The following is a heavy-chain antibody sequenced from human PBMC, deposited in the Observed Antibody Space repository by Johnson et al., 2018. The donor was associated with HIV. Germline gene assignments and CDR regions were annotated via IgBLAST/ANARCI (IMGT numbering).Heavy chain of an antibody. J-gene: IGHJ3*02. D-gene: IGHD6-6*01. CDR3: AREGSSSSDDAFDI. Sequence: VQLVESGGAVVQPGRSLRLSCAASGFTFDDYGMTWVRQPPGKVLEWVSGFNWNGGSTGYADSVKGRFTISRDNAKNSLYLQMKSLRAEDTAVYYCAREGSSSSDDAFDIWGQGTMVTVSS. V-gene: IGHV3-20*04. CDR2: FNWNGGST. CDR1: GFTFDDYG.